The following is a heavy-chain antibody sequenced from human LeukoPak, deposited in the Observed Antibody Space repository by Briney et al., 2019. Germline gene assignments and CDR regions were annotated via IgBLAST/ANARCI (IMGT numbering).Heavy chain of an antibody. CDR1: GFTFSSYA. CDR3: AAPIATGGDGLMDV. V-gene: IGHV3-23*01. J-gene: IGHJ6*02. CDR2: ISGSGGST. Sequence: GGSLRLSCAASGFTFSSYAMSWVRPAPGKGLEWVSAISGSGGSTYYADSVKGRFTISRDNSKNTLYLQMNSLRAEDTAVYYCAAPIATGGDGLMDVWGQGTTVTVSS. D-gene: IGHD2-21*02.